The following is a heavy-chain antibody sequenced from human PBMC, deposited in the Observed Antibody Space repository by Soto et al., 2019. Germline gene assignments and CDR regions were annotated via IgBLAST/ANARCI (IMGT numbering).Heavy chain of an antibody. CDR3: GRGRSGQIVVFY. CDR1: GYTFTGHY. Sequence: ASVKVSCKASGYTFTGHYIHWVRQAPEQGPEWMGEIGPGSGATRYAQKFQGRVTMTRDMSITTVYMELNNLSPDDTAVYFCGRGRSGQIVVFYWGQGTPVTVSS. J-gene: IGHJ4*02. CDR2: IGPGSGAT. V-gene: IGHV1-2*02. D-gene: IGHD1-26*01.